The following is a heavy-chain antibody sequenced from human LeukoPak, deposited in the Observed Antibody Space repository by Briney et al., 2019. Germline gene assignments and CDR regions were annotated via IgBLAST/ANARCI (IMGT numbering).Heavy chain of an antibody. CDR1: GGSFSGYY. Sequence: SETLSLTCAVYGGSFSGYYWSWIRQPPGKGLEWIGEINHSGSTNYNPCLKSRVTISVDTSKNQFSLKLSSVTAADTAVYYCARALYYYDSSGYYYTGARYNWFDPWGQGTLVTVSS. D-gene: IGHD3-22*01. CDR2: INHSGST. V-gene: IGHV4-34*01. J-gene: IGHJ5*02. CDR3: ARALYYYDSSGYYYTGARYNWFDP.